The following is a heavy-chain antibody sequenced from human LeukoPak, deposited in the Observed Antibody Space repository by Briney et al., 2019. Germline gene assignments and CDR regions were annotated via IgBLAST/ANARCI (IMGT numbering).Heavy chain of an antibody. CDR1: GFTFSSYA. CDR2: ITTSDGNT. V-gene: IGHV3-23*01. Sequence: GGSLRLSCAASGFTFSSYAMSWVRQAPGKGLEWVSTITTSDGNTYYADSVKGRFTVPRDNTKNTLFLQMNSLRAEDTAVYYCAKDGGLWVSAHWGDSWGRGTLVTVSS. D-gene: IGHD7-27*01. J-gene: IGHJ4*02. CDR3: AKDGGLWVSAHWGDS.